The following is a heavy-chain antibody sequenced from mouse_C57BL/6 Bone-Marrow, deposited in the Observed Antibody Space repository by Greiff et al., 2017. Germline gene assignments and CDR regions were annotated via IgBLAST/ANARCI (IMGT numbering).Heavy chain of an antibody. J-gene: IGHJ2*01. Sequence: VQLQQSGAELVKPGASVKLSCKASGYIFTEYTIHWVKQRSGQGLEWIGWFYPGSGSIKYNENFKDKATLSAEKSSNTVYMELSRLTSEDSAVYFCARHERYYDYEGYFDYWGQGTTLTVSS. CDR2: FYPGSGSI. D-gene: IGHD2-4*01. V-gene: IGHV1-62-2*01. CDR1: GYIFTEYT. CDR3: ARHERYYDYEGYFDY.